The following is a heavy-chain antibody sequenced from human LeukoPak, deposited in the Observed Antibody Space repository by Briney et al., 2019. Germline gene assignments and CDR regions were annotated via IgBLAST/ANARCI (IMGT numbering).Heavy chain of an antibody. Sequence: SETPSLTCAVYGGSFSGYYWSWIRQPPGKGLEWIGEINHSGSTNYNPSLKSRVTISVDTSKNQFSLKLSSVTAADTAVYYCARRPTELSAFDIWGQGTMVTVSS. CDR1: GGSFSGYY. V-gene: IGHV4-34*01. J-gene: IGHJ3*02. CDR2: INHSGST. D-gene: IGHD1-26*01. CDR3: ARRPTELSAFDI.